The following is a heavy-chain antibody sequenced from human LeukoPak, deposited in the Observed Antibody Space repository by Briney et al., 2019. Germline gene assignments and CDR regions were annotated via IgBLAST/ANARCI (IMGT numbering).Heavy chain of an antibody. J-gene: IGHJ6*03. D-gene: IGHD2-15*01. CDR3: VRIQAAKYNYYMDV. Sequence: GGSLRLSCTASGFTFSGAWMTWVRQAPEKGLEWVSSISSSSSYIYYADSVKGRFTISRDNAKNSLYLQMKGLRAEDTAVYYCVRIQAAKYNYYMDVWGKGTTVTISS. CDR2: ISSSSSYI. CDR1: GFTFSGAW. V-gene: IGHV3-21*01.